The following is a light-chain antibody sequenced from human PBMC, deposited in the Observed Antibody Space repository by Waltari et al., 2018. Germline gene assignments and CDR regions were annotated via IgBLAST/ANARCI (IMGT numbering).Light chain of an antibody. V-gene: IGKV3-11*01. Sequence: EIVLTQSPVTMSLSAGERAPLSCRSSPNIFNYLAWYQQKPGQAPRLLIYDSSNRPTGISARFSGRGSGTDFTLTISSLEPEDFAVYYCQQRVRGLTFGGGTKIEMK. CDR1: PNIFNY. J-gene: IGKJ4*01. CDR2: DSS. CDR3: QQRVRGLT.